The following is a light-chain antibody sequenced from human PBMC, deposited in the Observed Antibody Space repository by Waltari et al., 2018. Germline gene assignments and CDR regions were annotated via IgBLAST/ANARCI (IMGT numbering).Light chain of an antibody. CDR2: DAS. J-gene: IGKJ4*01. Sequence: EIVLTQSPATLSLSPGERATLSCRASLSVSSDLAWYQQKRGQAPRLLIYDASTRATDIPARFSGSGSGTDFTLTITSLEPEDFAVYYCQQRSNWPPLTFGGGTKVEIK. V-gene: IGKV3-11*01. CDR1: LSVSSD. CDR3: QQRSNWPPLT.